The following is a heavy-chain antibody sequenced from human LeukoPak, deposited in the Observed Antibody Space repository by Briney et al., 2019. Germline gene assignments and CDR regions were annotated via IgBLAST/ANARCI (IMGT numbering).Heavy chain of an antibody. J-gene: IGHJ3*02. CDR1: GGSISSYY. D-gene: IGHD5-18*01. CDR3: ARVVDTNAFDI. CDR2: IYYRGST. V-gene: IGHV4-59*01. Sequence: SETLSLTCTVSGGSISSYYGSWLRQPPGKGLEWIGYIYYRGSTNYNPSLESRVTISVDTYKNQFSLKLSSVTAADTAVYYCARVVDTNAFDIWGQGTMVTVSS.